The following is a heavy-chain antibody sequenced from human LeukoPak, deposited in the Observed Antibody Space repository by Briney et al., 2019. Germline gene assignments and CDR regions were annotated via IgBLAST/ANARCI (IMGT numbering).Heavy chain of an antibody. D-gene: IGHD3-10*01. V-gene: IGHV3-66*04. CDR1: GFTFNTYS. Sequence: GRSLRLSCAASGFTFNTYSMHWVRQAPGKGLEWVSVIYSGGSTYYADSVKGRFTISRDNSKNTLYLQMNSLRAEDTAVYYCARHGTITMVRGRLRYYYMDVWGKGATVTISS. CDR3: ARHGTITMVRGRLRYYYMDV. CDR2: IYSGGST. J-gene: IGHJ6*03.